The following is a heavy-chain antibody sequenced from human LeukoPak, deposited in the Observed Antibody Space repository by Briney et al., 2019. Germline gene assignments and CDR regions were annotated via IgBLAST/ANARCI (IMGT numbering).Heavy chain of an antibody. CDR1: GFTFGSYA. J-gene: IGHJ5*02. CDR3: ARVALGSYNWFDP. CDR2: ISPDGSRT. D-gene: IGHD3-10*01. V-gene: IGHV3-74*01. Sequence: GGSLRLSCAASGFTFGSYAMSWVRQAPGKGLVWVSRISPDGSRTTYADSVKGRFTISRDNAKNTVYLQMNSLRAEDTAVYYCARVALGSYNWFDPWGQGTLVTVSS.